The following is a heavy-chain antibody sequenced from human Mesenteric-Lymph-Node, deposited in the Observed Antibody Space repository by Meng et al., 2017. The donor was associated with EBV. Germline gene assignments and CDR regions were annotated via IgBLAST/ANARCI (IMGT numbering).Heavy chain of an antibody. CDR2: ISAYNGNT. CDR1: GYTFSNYG. V-gene: IGHV1-18*04. D-gene: IGHD3-16*01. CDR3: AREEVPTWGY. J-gene: IGHJ4*02. Sequence: QVQLVQSVAEVRKPGXSVQVSCKASGYTFSNYGISWMRQAPGQGLEWMGWISAYNGNTNYAQRLQDRVTMTTDTSTSTAYMELRSLTSDDTAVYYCAREEVPTWGYWGQGTLVTVSS.